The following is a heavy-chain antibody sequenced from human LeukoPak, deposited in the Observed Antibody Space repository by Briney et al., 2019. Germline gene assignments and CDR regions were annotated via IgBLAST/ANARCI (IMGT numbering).Heavy chain of an antibody. CDR1: GFTFSSYGM. V-gene: IGHV2-70*11. Sequence: LRLSCAASGFTFSSYGMSWIRQPPGKALEWLARIDWDNDKYYSTSLKARLTISKDTSKNQVVPTMTNMDPVDTATYYCARIRYGDYIDYWGQGTLVTVSS. CDR3: ARIRYGDYIDY. D-gene: IGHD4-17*01. CDR2: IDWDNDK. J-gene: IGHJ4*02.